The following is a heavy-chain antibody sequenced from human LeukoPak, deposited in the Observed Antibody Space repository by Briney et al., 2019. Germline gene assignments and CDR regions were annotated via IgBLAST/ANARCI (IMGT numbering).Heavy chain of an antibody. V-gene: IGHV3-7*01. CDR3: ASDLYGSERYQRDY. CDR1: GFTFSSYW. Sequence: GGSLRLSCAASGFTFSSYWMSWVRRAPGKGLEWVANIKQDGSEKYYVDSVKGRFTISRDNAKNSLYLQMNSLRAEDTAVYYCASDLYGSERYQRDYWGQGTLVTVSS. D-gene: IGHD3-10*01. J-gene: IGHJ4*02. CDR2: IKQDGSEK.